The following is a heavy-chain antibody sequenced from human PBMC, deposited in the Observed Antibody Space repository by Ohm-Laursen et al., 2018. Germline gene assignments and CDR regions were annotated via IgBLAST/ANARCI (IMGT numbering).Heavy chain of an antibody. CDR2: IWYDGSNK. V-gene: IGHV3-33*01. CDR1: GFTFSSYG. CDR3: ASSSGYSLYYFDY. J-gene: IGHJ4*02. D-gene: IGHD3-22*01. Sequence: SLRLSCSASGFTFSSYGMHWVRQAPGKGLEWVAVIWYDGSNKYYADSVKGRFTISRDNSKNTLYLQMNSLRAEDTAVYYCASSSGYSLYYFDYWGQGTLVTVSS.